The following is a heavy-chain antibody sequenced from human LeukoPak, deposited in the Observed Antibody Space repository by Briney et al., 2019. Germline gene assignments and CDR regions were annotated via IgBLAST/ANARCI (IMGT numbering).Heavy chain of an antibody. CDR3: ANPGAVAGTATSFDY. Sequence: GGSLRLSCAASGFTFSSYAMICVRQAPGKGLECVSPISCRGGSRYYADSVKGRFTISRDNSKTRLYLKMTSLRAEDTAVYYCANPGAVAGTATSFDYWGQGTLVTVSS. D-gene: IGHD6-19*01. J-gene: IGHJ4*02. CDR2: ISCRGGSR. CDR1: GFTFSSYA. V-gene: IGHV3-23*01.